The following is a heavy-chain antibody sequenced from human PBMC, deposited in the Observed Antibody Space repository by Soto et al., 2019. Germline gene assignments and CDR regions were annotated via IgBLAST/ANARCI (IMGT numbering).Heavy chain of an antibody. Sequence: QVQLVESGGGVVQPGRSLRLSCAASGFTFSSYGMHWVRQAPGKGLEWVAVIWYDGSNKYYADSVKGRFTISRDNSKNTLYLQMNSLRAEDTAVYYCARRNRRYCSGGSCHPGDAFDIWGQGTMVTVSS. J-gene: IGHJ3*02. CDR1: GFTFSSYG. V-gene: IGHV3-33*01. CDR3: ARRNRRYCSGGSCHPGDAFDI. CDR2: IWYDGSNK. D-gene: IGHD2-15*01.